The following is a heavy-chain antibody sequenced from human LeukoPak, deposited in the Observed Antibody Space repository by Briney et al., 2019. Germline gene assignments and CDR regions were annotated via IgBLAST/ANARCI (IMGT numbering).Heavy chain of an antibody. CDR1: GFTFISYA. CDR3: AKRQDGSGSYHNWFDP. D-gene: IGHD3-10*01. V-gene: IGHV3-23*01. J-gene: IGHJ5*02. Sequence: GSLRLSCAASGFTFISYALSWVRRAPGKGLEWVSAIIGRGRRTYDAVSVNGRFTISRDNSKHTLYLQMNSLRAEDRAVYYGAKRQDGSGSYHNWFDPWRQ. CDR2: IIGRGRRT.